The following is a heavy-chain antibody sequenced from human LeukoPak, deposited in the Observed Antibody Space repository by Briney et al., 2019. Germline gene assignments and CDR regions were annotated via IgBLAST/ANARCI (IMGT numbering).Heavy chain of an antibody. CDR3: ARARVYNWFDP. V-gene: IGHV4-59*11. CDR2: IYYSGST. CDR1: GGSISSHH. Sequence: SETLSLTCTVSGGSISSHHWSWIRQPPGKGLEWIGYIYYSGSTNYNPSLKSRVTISVDTSKNQFSLKLSSVTAADTAVYYCARARVYNWFDPWGQGTLVTVSS. J-gene: IGHJ5*02.